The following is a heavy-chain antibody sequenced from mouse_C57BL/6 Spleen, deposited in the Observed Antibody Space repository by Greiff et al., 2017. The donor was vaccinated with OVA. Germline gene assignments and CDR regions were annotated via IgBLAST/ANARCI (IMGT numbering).Heavy chain of an antibody. D-gene: IGHD1-1*01. CDR3: ARDYYYDSSLDY. CDR1: GYTFTSYW. V-gene: IGHV1-64*01. Sequence: VQLQQPGAELVKPGASVKLSCKASGYTFTSYWMHWVKQRPGQGLEWIGMIHPNSGSTNYNEKFKSKATLTVDKSSSTAYMQLSSLTSEDSAVYYCARDYYYDSSLDYWGQGTTLTVSS. CDR2: IHPNSGST. J-gene: IGHJ2*01.